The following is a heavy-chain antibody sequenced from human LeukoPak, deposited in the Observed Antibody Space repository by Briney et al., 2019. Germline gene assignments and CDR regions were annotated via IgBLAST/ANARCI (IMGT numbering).Heavy chain of an antibody. J-gene: IGHJ4*02. CDR3: AKSKTGYSSGWYFDY. CDR2: ISGSGASA. Sequence: PGGSLRLSCAASGFTFNTYAMSWVRQAPGKGLEWVSVISGSGASAQYADSVKGRFTISRDNSKNTLYLQMNSLRAEDTAVYYCAKSKTGYSSGWYFDYWGQGTLVTVSS. CDR1: GFTFNTYA. V-gene: IGHV3-23*01. D-gene: IGHD6-19*01.